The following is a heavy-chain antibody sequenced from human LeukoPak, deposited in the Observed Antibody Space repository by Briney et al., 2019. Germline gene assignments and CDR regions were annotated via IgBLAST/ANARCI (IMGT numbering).Heavy chain of an antibody. CDR3: GRGSYWFDP. CDR2: INANSGDT. J-gene: IGHJ5*02. Sequence: ASVKVSCEASGYTFTAHYVHWVRQAPGQGLEWMGWINANSGDTKYADRFQGRVTMTRDTSISTAYMELSRLTFDDTAVYYCGRGSYWFDPWGQGILVTVSS. D-gene: IGHD3-16*01. CDR1: GYTFTAHY. V-gene: IGHV1-2*02.